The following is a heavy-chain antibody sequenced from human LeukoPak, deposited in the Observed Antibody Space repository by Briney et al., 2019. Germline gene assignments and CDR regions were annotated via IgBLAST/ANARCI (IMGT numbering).Heavy chain of an antibody. CDR3: ARAIGQQLVRDFDY. CDR2: INPNSGGT. Sequence: VASVKVSCKASGYTFTGYYMHWVRQAPGQGLEWLGRINPNSGGTNYPQRFQGRVTMTRDTSISTAYMELSRLRSDDTAVYYCARAIGQQLVRDFDYWGQGTLVTVSS. CDR1: GYTFTGYY. J-gene: IGHJ4*02. V-gene: IGHV1-2*06. D-gene: IGHD6-13*01.